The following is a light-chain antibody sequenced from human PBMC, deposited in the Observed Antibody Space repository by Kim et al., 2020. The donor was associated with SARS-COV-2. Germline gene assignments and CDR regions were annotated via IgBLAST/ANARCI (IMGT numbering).Light chain of an antibody. CDR3: QQYNNWFPFT. V-gene: IGKV3-15*01. CDR1: HRVSTN. Sequence: ARGGRATRFCRASHRVSTNIAWYHQKPGQAPSLIIYGASTRATGIPARISGSGSGTDFTLTSTSLQSEDFGIYYCQQYNNWFPFTFVQGTKLVI. J-gene: IGKJ2*01. CDR2: GAS.